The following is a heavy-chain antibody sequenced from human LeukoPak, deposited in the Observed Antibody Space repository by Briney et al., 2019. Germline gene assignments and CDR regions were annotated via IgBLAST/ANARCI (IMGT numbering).Heavy chain of an antibody. CDR2: IKQDGNEK. CDR3: AREGRYIYGKGDFDY. CDR1: GFTFSNYW. Sequence: GGSLRLSCAASGFTFSNYWMSWVRQAPGKGLEWVANIKQDGNEKYYVDSVKGRFTISRDNAKNSLYLQVNSLRADDTAVYYCAREGRYIYGKGDFDYWGQGTLVTVSS. D-gene: IGHD5-18*01. J-gene: IGHJ4*02. V-gene: IGHV3-7*05.